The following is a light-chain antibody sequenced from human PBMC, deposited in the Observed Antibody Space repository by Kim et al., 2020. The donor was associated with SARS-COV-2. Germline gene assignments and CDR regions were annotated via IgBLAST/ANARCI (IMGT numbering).Light chain of an antibody. J-gene: IGLJ1*01. V-gene: IGLV1-44*01. CDR1: SSNSGSHT. CDR3: STWDDSLSGHV. Sequence: QRVIISCSGSSSNSGSHTVNWYQQLPGTAPKLLVYNSRYGPSGVSDRFSGSKSGTSASLAISGLQSEDEADYYCSTWDDSLSGHVFGTGTKVTVL. CDR2: NSR.